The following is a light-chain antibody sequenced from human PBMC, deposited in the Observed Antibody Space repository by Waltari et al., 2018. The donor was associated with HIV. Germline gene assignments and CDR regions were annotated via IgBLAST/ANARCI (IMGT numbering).Light chain of an antibody. CDR1: QSLGGF. CDR2: AGF. J-gene: IGKJ4*01. CDR3: QQSYSTPVT. Sequence: DIQTTQSPSPLSASVGDTVTITCRTSQSLGGFLDWYQQKPGKAPKLLIYAGFNLQSGVPSRFSGSEAGTDFTLTLSGLQPEDFATYYCQQSYSTPVTFGGGTKVEIK. V-gene: IGKV1-39*01.